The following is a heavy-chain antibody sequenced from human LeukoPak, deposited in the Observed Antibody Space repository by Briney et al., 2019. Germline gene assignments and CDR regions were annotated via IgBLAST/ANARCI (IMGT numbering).Heavy chain of an antibody. Sequence: ASVKVSCKASGYTFTGYYMHWVRQAPGQGLDWMGWINPNSGGTNYAHKFQGRVHMNRATSISTAYMELSRLRSDDTAVYSCARDFEVGDGSASRAVTFDIWGQGTMVTVSS. CDR3: ARDFEVGDGSASRAVTFDI. CDR2: INPNSGGT. J-gene: IGHJ3*02. V-gene: IGHV1-2*02. D-gene: IGHD5-24*01. CDR1: GYTFTGYY.